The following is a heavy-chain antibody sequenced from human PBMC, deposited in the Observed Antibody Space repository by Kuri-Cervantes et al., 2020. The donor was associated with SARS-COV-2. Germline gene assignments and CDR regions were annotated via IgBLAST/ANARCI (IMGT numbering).Heavy chain of an antibody. CDR2: ISGSGGST. D-gene: IGHD6-6*01. V-gene: IGHV3-23*01. CDR1: GFTFSSYA. CDR3: ARDGVAARPGDAFDI. J-gene: IGHJ3*02. Sequence: GESLKISCAASGFTFSSYAMSWVRQAPGKGLEWVSAISGSGGSTYYADSVKGRFTISRDNAKNSLYLQMNSLRDEDTAVYYCARDGVAARPGDAFDIWGQGTMVTVSS.